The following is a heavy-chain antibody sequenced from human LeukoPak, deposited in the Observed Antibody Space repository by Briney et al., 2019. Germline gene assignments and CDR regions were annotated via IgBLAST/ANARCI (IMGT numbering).Heavy chain of an antibody. CDR1: GFSFSSSW. J-gene: IGHJ4*02. CDR3: ARDTAGFDF. D-gene: IGHD5-18*01. CDR2: IKQDGSEK. V-gene: IGHV3-7*01. Sequence: GGSLRLSCAVSGFSFSSSWMSWVRQAPGKGLEWVANIKQDGSEKYYADSVKGRFTISRDNAKNSLYLQMNSLRAEDTAVYYCARDTAGFDFWGQGTLVTVSS.